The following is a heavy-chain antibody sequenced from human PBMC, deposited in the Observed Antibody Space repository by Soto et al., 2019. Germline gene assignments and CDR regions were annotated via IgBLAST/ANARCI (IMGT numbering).Heavy chain of an antibody. CDR2: ISGSGGST. J-gene: IGHJ6*02. V-gene: IGHV3-23*01. Sequence: GGSLRLSCAASGFTFSSYAMSWVRQAPGKGLEWVSAISGSGGSTYYADSVKGRFTISRDNSKNTLYLQMNSLRAEDTAVYYCAKDLLRELLRYGMDVWGQGTTVTVSS. D-gene: IGHD1-26*01. CDR1: GFTFSSYA. CDR3: AKDLLRELLRYGMDV.